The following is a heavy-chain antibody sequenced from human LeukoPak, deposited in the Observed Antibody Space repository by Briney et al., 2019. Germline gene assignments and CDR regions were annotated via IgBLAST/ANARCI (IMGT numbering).Heavy chain of an antibody. J-gene: IGHJ4*02. V-gene: IGHV1-69*04. CDR3: ARGGVVVTAINY. D-gene: IGHD2-21*02. Sequence: SVKVSCKASGGTFSSYAISWVRQAPGQGLEWMGRIIPILGIANYAQKFQGRVTITADKSTSTAYMELSSLRSEDTAVYYCARGGVVVTAINYWGQGTLVTVSS. CDR1: GGTFSSYA. CDR2: IIPILGIA.